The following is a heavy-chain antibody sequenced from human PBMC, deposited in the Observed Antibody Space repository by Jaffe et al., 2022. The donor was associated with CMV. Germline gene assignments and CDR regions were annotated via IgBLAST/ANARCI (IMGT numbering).Heavy chain of an antibody. CDR1: GFSFNTHA. J-gene: IGHJ3*02. CDR2: IGGGDA. V-gene: IGHV3-23*01. D-gene: IGHD6-19*01. Sequence: EAQLLESGGGLVQPGGSLRLSCAASGFSFNTHAMSWVRQAPGKGLEWVSSIGGGDAHYADSVKGRFTISRDDSKNTMYLQMNGLRAEDTALYYCAKDHVAGNGWYDAFDIWGQGTMVTVSS. CDR3: AKDHVAGNGWYDAFDI.